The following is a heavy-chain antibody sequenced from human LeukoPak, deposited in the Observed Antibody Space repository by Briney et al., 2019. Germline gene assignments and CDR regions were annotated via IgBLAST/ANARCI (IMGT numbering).Heavy chain of an antibody. J-gene: IGHJ4*02. V-gene: IGHV4-34*01. CDR1: GGSFSGYY. CDR3: ARNLHPSFDY. CDR2: INHSGST. Sequence: SETLSLTCAVYGGSFSGYYWSWIRQPPGKGLEWIGKINHSGSTNYNPSLKSRVTISVDTSKNQFSLQLNSVTPEDTAVYYCARNLHPSFDYWGQGTLVTVSS.